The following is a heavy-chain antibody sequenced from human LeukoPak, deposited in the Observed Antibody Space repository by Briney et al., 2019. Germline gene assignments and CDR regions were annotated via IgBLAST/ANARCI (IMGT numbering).Heavy chain of an antibody. J-gene: IGHJ4*02. V-gene: IGHV3-9*01. CDR1: GFTFDDYA. CDR2: ISWNSGSI. D-gene: IGHD3-10*01. CDR3: AKVGNPYYYGSGSYQGY. Sequence: PGGSLRLSCAASGFTFDDYAMHWVRQAPGKGLEWVSGISWNSGSIGYADSVKGRFTISRDNAKNSLYLQMNSLRAEDTALYYCAKVGNPYYYGSGSYQGYWGQGTLVTVSS.